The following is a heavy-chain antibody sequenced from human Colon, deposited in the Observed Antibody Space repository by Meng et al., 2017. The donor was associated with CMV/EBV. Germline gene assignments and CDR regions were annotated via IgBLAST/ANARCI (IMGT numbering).Heavy chain of an antibody. CDR3: AKGSAASRPYYFDY. V-gene: IGHV3-23*01. J-gene: IGHJ4*02. D-gene: IGHD2-15*01. CDR1: GFTFRNYA. CDR2: ITDSGGDT. Sequence: GESLKISCGGSGFTFRNYAMSWVRQAPGKGPEWVSAITDSGGDTYHADSVKGRFTISRDNSKDTLSLQMNSLRVEDTAVYYCAKGSAASRPYYFDYWGQGTLVTVSS.